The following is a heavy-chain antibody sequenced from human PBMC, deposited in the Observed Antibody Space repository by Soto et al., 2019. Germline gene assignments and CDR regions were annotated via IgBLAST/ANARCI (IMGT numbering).Heavy chain of an antibody. Sequence: GGSLRLSCAASGFTFDDYAMHWVRQAPGKGLEWVSGISWNSGSIGYADSVKGRFTISRDNAKNSLYLQMNSLRAEDTALYYCAKDDRPRIVVVVAATLDYWGQGTLVTVSS. V-gene: IGHV3-9*01. CDR2: ISWNSGSI. J-gene: IGHJ4*02. CDR3: AKDDRPRIVVVVAATLDY. D-gene: IGHD2-15*01. CDR1: GFTFDDYA.